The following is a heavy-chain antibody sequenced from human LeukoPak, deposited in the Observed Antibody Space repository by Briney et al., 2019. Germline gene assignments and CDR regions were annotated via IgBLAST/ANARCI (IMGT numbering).Heavy chain of an antibody. Sequence: ASVKVSCKASGYTFTSFDINWVRQATGQGLEWMGWMNPISGDTGYAQKFQGRVTMTRDTSRSTAYMELSSLRSDDTAVYFCARAVRHQLISEDWGQGTPVTVSS. CDR3: ARAVRHQLISED. D-gene: IGHD5-24*01. V-gene: IGHV1-8*01. CDR1: GYTFTSFD. J-gene: IGHJ4*02. CDR2: MNPISGDT.